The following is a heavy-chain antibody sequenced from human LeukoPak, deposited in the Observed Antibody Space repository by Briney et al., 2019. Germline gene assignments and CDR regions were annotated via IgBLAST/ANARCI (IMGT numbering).Heavy chain of an antibody. CDR3: ARDRIQLWSRLFKHNWFDP. D-gene: IGHD5-18*01. CDR2: IYYSGST. J-gene: IGHJ5*02. CDR1: GGSISSSSYY. V-gene: IGHV4-39*07. Sequence: SETLSLTCTVSGGSISSSSYYWGWIRQPPGKGLEWIGSIYYSGSTYYNPSLKSRVTISVDTSKNQFSLKLSSVTAADTAVYYCARDRIQLWSRLFKHNWFDPWGQGTLVTVSS.